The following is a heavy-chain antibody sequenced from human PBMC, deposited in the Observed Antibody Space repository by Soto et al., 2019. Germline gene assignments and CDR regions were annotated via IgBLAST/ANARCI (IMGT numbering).Heavy chain of an antibody. CDR2: IYHTGST. V-gene: IGHV4-31*03. Sequence: QVQLQESGPGLVQPSQTLSLTCSVSVDPVSRGSYYLTWVRQHPVKGLESIGYIYHTGSTYYNPSILSRLIMSIDTSTNQFSLRLYSVTAAETAVYFCAAKLGTTHYCDFWGQGSLIAVSS. CDR3: AAKLGTTHYCDF. CDR1: VDPVSRGSYY. D-gene: IGHD7-27*01. J-gene: IGHJ4*02.